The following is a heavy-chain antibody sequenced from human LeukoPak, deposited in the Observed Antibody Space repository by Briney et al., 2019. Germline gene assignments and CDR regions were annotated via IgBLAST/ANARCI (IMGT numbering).Heavy chain of an antibody. J-gene: IGHJ4*02. CDR2: IKSKTDGGTT. D-gene: IGHD2-15*01. CDR1: GFTFSNAW. Sequence: GGSLRLSCAASGFTFSNAWMSWVRQAPGKGLEWVGRIKSKTDGGTTDYAAPVKGRFTISRDDSKNTLYLQMNSLKTEDTAVYYCTTDFSGYCSGGSCYRVDYWGQGTLVTVSS. V-gene: IGHV3-15*01. CDR3: TTDFSGYCSGGSCYRVDY.